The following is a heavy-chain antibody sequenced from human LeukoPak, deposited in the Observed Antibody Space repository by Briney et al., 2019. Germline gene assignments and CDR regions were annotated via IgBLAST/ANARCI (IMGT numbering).Heavy chain of an antibody. V-gene: IGHV1-69*05. D-gene: IGHD3-10*01. CDR2: IIPIFGTA. J-gene: IGHJ6*03. CDR1: GGTFSSYA. Sequence: SVKVSCKASGGTFSSYAISWVRQAPGQGLEWMGRIIPIFGTANYAQKFQGRVTTTTDESTSTAYMELSSLRSEDTAVYYCAREVGRMVRGVEKYYYYMDVWGKGTTVTVSS. CDR3: AREVGRMVRGVEKYYYYMDV.